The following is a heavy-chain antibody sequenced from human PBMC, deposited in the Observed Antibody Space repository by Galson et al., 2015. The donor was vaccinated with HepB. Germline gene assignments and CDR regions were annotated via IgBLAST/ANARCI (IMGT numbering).Heavy chain of an antibody. D-gene: IGHD3-22*01. CDR2: ISAYNGNT. V-gene: IGHV1-69*10. CDR3: AREYYYDSSGYYPLVY. Sequence: SVKVSCKASGGTFSSYAISWVRQAPGQGLEWMGWISAYNGNTNYAQKFQGRVTITADKSTSTAYMELSSLRSEDTAVYYCAREYYYDSSGYYPLVYWGQGTLVTVSS. CDR1: GGTFSSYA. J-gene: IGHJ4*02.